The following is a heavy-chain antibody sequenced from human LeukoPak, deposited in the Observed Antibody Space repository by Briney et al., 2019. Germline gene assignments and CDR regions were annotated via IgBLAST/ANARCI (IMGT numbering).Heavy chain of an antibody. CDR1: GGTFSSYA. J-gene: IGHJ4*02. V-gene: IGHV1-69*01. CDR2: IIPIFGTA. D-gene: IGHD6-13*01. CDR3: ARDGVRGAAAPYYFDY. Sequence: SVKVSCKASGGTFSSYAISWVRQAPGQGLEWMGGIIPIFGTANYAQKFQGRVTITADESTSTAYMELSSLRFEDTAVYYCARDGVRGAAAPYYFDYWGQGTLVTVSS.